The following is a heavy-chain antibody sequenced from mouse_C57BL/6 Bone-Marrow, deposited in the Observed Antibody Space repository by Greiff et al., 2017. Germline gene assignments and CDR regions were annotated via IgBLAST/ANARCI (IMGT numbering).Heavy chain of an antibody. Sequence: VQLQQSGAELARPGASVKLSCKASGYTFTSYGISWVKQRTGQGLEWTGEIYPRSGNTYYNEKFKGKATLTADKSSSTAYMELRSLTSEDSAVYFCARGIYYDYDKAWFAYWGQGTLVTVSA. D-gene: IGHD2-4*01. J-gene: IGHJ3*01. CDR2: IYPRSGNT. V-gene: IGHV1-81*01. CDR1: GYTFTSYG. CDR3: ARGIYYDYDKAWFAY.